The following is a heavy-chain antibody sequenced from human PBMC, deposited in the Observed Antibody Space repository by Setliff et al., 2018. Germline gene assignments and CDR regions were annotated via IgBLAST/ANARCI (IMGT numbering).Heavy chain of an antibody. D-gene: IGHD4-17*01. CDR1: GGSISSYY. J-gene: IGHJ6*03. Sequence: SETLSLTCTVSGGSISSYYWGWIRQPPGKGLEWIGSIDYTGNTWHNPSLKSRVTISVDASKNQFSLKLNSVTAADTAVYYCARGRGATVGYYYYYYMDVWGKGTTVTVSS. CDR2: IDYTGNT. V-gene: IGHV4-39*07. CDR3: ARGRGATVGYYYYYYMDV.